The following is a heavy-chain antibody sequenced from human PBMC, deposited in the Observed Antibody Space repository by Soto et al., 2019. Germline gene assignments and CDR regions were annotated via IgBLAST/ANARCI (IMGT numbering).Heavy chain of an antibody. V-gene: IGHV3-33*08. CDR3: ARGSRSRGPGYFQH. Sequence: QVQLVESGGGVVQPGRSLRLSCAVSGFTFSSYGMHWVRQAPGKGLEWVSVIWYDGTNKYYVDSVKGRFTISRDNSKNTLDLEMNSLRVEDTPVYYCARGSRSRGPGYFQHWGQGTLVTVSS. D-gene: IGHD1-26*01. CDR2: IWYDGTNK. J-gene: IGHJ1*01. CDR1: GFTFSSYG.